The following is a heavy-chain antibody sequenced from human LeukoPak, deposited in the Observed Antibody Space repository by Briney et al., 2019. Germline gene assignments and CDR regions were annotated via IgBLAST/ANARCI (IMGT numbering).Heavy chain of an antibody. CDR3: ARVRLGGHSDY. Sequence: GGSLRLSCAASGFTFSSYEMNWVRQAPGKGLEWVSYITSGSSPISYADSVKGRFTISRDNAKNSLFLQMNSLRDGDTAVYYCARVRLGGHSDYWGQGTLVTVSS. J-gene: IGHJ4*02. V-gene: IGHV3-48*03. CDR2: ITSGSSPI. D-gene: IGHD3-16*01. CDR1: GFTFSSYE.